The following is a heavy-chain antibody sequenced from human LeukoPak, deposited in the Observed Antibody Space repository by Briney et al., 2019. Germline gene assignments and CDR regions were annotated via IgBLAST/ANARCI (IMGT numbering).Heavy chain of an antibody. D-gene: IGHD1-1*01. CDR1: GFTFDDYA. CDR2: ITWNGGTI. J-gene: IGHJ3*02. Sequence: GGSLRLSCAASGFTFDDYAMHWVRQAPGKGLEWVSGITWNGGTIVYADSVEGRFTISRDNAKNSLYLQMNSLRAEDTAVYYCARDSASIGHNDAFDIWGQGIMVTVSS. V-gene: IGHV3-9*01. CDR3: ARDSASIGHNDAFDI.